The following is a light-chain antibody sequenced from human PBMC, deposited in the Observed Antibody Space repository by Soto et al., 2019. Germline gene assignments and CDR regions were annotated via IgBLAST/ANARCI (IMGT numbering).Light chain of an antibody. CDR2: AAS. V-gene: IGKV1-27*01. J-gene: IGKJ2*01. Sequence: DIQMTQSPSSLSASVGDRVTITCRTSQGISNYLAWYQQKPGKVPKLLIFAASTWKSGVPSRFSGSGSGTDFPITSSILQSEYVATYYYQKYNSAPYTFGQGTKLEIK. CDR3: QKYNSAPYT. CDR1: QGISNY.